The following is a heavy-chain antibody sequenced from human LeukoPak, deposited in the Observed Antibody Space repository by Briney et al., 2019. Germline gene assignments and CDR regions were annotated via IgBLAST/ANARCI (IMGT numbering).Heavy chain of an antibody. CDR1: GFTFSSYA. CDR2: ISGSGGST. CDR3: AKTPGQLERRGWGGDGNYFDY. Sequence: GGSLRLSCAASGFTFSSYAMSWVRQAPGKGLEWVSAISGSGGSTYYADSVKGRFTTSRDNSKNTLYLQMNSLRAEDTAVYYCAKTPGQLERRGWGGDGNYFDYWGQGTLVTVSS. J-gene: IGHJ4*02. V-gene: IGHV3-23*01. D-gene: IGHD1-1*01.